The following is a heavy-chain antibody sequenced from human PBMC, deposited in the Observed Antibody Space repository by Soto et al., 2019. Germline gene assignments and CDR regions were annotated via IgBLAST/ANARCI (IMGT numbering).Heavy chain of an antibody. J-gene: IGHJ5*02. D-gene: IGHD5-12*01. Sequence: PSETLSLTFALSGGSISSSNWCSWVRQPPGKGLEWIGEIYHSGSTNYNPSLKSRVTISVDKSKNQFSLNLSSVTAADTAMYYCARAGVATIYPGNNWFDPWGQG. CDR1: GGSISSSNW. V-gene: IGHV4-4*02. CDR3: ARAGVATIYPGNNWFDP. CDR2: IYHSGST.